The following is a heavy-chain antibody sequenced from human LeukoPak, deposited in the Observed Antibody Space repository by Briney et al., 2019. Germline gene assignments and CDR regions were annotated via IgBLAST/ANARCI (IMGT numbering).Heavy chain of an antibody. V-gene: IGHV4-30-2*01. D-gene: IGHD4-23*01. J-gene: IGHJ4*02. CDR2: IYHSGST. CDR1: GGSLSSGGYY. CDR3: ARIGGDTVALDY. Sequence: SETLSLTCTVSGGSLSSGGYYWSWIRQPPGKGLEWIGYIYHSGSTYYNPSLKSRVTISVDRSKNQFSLKLSSVTAADTAVYYCARIGGDTVALDYWGQGPLVTVSS.